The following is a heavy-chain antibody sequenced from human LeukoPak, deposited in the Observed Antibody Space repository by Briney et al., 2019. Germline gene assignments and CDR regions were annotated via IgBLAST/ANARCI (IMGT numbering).Heavy chain of an antibody. D-gene: IGHD3-3*01. CDR1: GFTFTSSA. V-gene: IGHV1-58*01. CDR2: IVVGSGNT. J-gene: IGHJ4*02. Sequence: SVKVSCKAPGFTFTSSAVQWVRQARGQRLEWIGWIVVGSGNTNYAQKFQERVTITRDMSTSTAYMELSSLRSEDTAVYYCAADMPPDYDFWSGLDWGQGTLVTVSS. CDR3: AADMPPDYDFWSGLD.